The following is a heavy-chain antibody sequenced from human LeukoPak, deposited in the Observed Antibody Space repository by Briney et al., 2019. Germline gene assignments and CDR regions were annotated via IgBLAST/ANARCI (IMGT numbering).Heavy chain of an antibody. CDR1: GYTFTSYY. CDR3: AREGGPPGRWLQFGSRTPRWYFDL. J-gene: IGHJ2*01. Sequence: ASVKVSCKASGYTFTSYYMHWVRQAPGQGLEWMGIINPSGGSTSYAQKFQGRVTMTRDTSTSTVYMELSSLRSEDTAVYYCAREGGPPGRWLQFGSRTPRWYFDLWGRGTLVTVSS. V-gene: IGHV1-46*01. D-gene: IGHD5-24*01. CDR2: INPSGGST.